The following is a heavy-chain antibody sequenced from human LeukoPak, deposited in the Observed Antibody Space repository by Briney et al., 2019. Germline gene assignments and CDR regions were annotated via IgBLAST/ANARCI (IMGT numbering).Heavy chain of an antibody. CDR3: ARAPPSWGRQIDY. Sequence: ASVKVSCKASGYTFTSYDINWVRQATGQGLEWMGWMNPNSGNTGYAQKFQGGVTMTTDTSTSTAYMELRSLRSDDTAVYYCARAPPSWGRQIDYWGQGTLVTVSS. CDR2: MNPNSGNT. V-gene: IGHV1-8*01. D-gene: IGHD7-27*01. CDR1: GYTFTSYD. J-gene: IGHJ4*02.